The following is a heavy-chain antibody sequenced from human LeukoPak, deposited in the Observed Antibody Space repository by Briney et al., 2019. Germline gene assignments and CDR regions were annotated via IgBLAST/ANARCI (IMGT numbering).Heavy chain of an antibody. J-gene: IGHJ4*02. D-gene: IGHD6-19*01. CDR1: GFTFSSYA. V-gene: IGHV3-23*01. CDR2: ISGSGGST. CDR3: AKDPHGYSSGGIRY. Sequence: PGASLRLSCAASGFTFSSYAMSWVRQAPGKGLEWGSAISGSGGSTYYVDSVKGRFTISRDNSKNTLYLQMNSLRAEDTAVYYCAKDPHGYSSGGIRYWGQGTLVTVSS.